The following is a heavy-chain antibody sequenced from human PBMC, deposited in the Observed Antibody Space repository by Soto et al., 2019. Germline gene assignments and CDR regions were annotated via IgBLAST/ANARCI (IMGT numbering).Heavy chain of an antibody. CDR3: ARDGSGYAFDY. Sequence: ASVKVSFKASGYTFTSHFIHWVRQAPGQGLEWMGVIYPSGGSTSYAQKFQGRVTMTRDTSTSTVYMELSSLRSEDTAVYYCARDGSGYAFDYWGQGTLVTVSP. D-gene: IGHD3-22*01. CDR1: GYTFTSHF. V-gene: IGHV1-46*03. CDR2: IYPSGGST. J-gene: IGHJ4*02.